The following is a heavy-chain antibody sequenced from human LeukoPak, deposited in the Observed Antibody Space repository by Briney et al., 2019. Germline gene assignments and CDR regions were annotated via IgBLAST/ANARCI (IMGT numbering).Heavy chain of an antibody. Sequence: PGGSLRLSCAASGFTFDLHPIHWVRQAPGRGLEWMGVISHDGSNGYYADSIRGRFTVSRDNSRNTLYLQLNSLRPEDTGVYFCARDRFYLDDLLAHKYFFYGMDVWGQGTTVIVSS. CDR3: ARDRFYLDDLLAHKYFFYGMDV. D-gene: IGHD3-3*01. V-gene: IGHV3-30*04. CDR1: GFTFDLHP. CDR2: ISHDGSNG. J-gene: IGHJ6*02.